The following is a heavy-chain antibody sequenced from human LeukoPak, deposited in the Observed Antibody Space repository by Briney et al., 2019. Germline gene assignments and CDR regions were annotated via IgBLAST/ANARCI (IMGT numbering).Heavy chain of an antibody. CDR1: GGSISSSSYY. D-gene: IGHD1-26*01. Sequence: SETLSLTCSVSGGSISSSSYYWGWIRQPPGKGLEWIGSIYYSGSTNYNPSLKSRVTISVDTSKNQFSLELSSVTAADTAVYYCARAHRGSYSGYYFDYWGQGTLVTVSS. V-gene: IGHV4-39*07. J-gene: IGHJ4*02. CDR2: IYYSGST. CDR3: ARAHRGSYSGYYFDY.